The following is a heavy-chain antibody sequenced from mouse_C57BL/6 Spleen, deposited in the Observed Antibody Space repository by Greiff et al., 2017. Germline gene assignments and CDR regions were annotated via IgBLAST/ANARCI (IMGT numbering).Heavy chain of an antibody. D-gene: IGHD2-1*01. J-gene: IGHJ4*01. Sequence: EVQGVESGGGLVKPGGSLKLSCAASGFTFSDYGMHWVRQAPEKGLEWVAYISSGSSTIYYADTVKGRFTISRDNAKTTLFLQMPSLRSEDTAMYYCARIDYGNPYYYAMDYWGQGTSVTVSS. CDR3: ARIDYGNPYYYAMDY. CDR1: GFTFSDYG. CDR2: ISSGSSTI. V-gene: IGHV5-17*01.